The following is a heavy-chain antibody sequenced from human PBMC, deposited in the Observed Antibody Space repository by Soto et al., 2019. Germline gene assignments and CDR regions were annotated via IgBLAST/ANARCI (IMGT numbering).Heavy chain of an antibody. V-gene: IGHV3-23*01. J-gene: IGHJ4*02. D-gene: IGHD3-3*01. Sequence: EVQLLESGGGLVQPGGSLRLSCAASGFTFSSYAMSWVRQAPGKGLEWVSAIIDSGGSTYYADSVKGRFTISRDNSKNTPYLQMNSLRARDTAVYYCATGQGIFGVVTDLVGVRELSCWGQGTLVTVSS. CDR1: GFTFSSYA. CDR2: IIDSGGST. CDR3: ATGQGIFGVVTDLVGVRELSC.